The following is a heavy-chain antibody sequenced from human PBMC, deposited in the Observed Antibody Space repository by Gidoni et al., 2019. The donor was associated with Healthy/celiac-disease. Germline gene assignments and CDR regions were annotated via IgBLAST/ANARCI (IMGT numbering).Heavy chain of an antibody. CDR2: IFSNDEK. Sequence: QVTLKVSGPVLVKPTEPLTLTCPVSWFSLSHARMGVSWIRQPPGKALEWLAHIFSNDEKSYSTSLKSRLTISKDTSKSQVVLTMTNMDPVDTATYYCARMTAEGNSRRSWFDPWGQGTLVTVSS. D-gene: IGHD4-4*01. J-gene: IGHJ5*02. CDR1: WFSLSHARMG. CDR3: ARMTAEGNSRRSWFDP. V-gene: IGHV2-26*01.